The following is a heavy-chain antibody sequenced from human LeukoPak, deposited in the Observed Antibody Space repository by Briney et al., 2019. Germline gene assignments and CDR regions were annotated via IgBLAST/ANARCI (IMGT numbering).Heavy chain of an antibody. CDR1: GYTFTDYY. CDR2: INPNNGGT. D-gene: IGHD3-22*01. CDR3: AGEDNSSGYRPFDI. J-gene: IGHJ3*02. Sequence: ASVKVSCTASGYTFTDYYIHWVRQAPGQGLEWLGRINPNNGGTNYAQKFQGRVTMTRDMSMSTAYMELSRLRSVDTAVYYCAGEDNSSGYRPFDIWGQGTMVTVPS. V-gene: IGHV1-2*06.